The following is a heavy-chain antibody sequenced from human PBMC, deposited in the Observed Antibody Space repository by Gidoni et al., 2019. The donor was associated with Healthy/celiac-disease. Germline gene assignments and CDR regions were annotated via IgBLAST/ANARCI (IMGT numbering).Heavy chain of an antibody. CDR3: ARGSSIAARLPRL. CDR1: GGSFSGYY. D-gene: IGHD6-6*01. J-gene: IGHJ4*02. V-gene: IGHV4-34*01. Sequence: QVQLQQWGAGLLKPSETLSLTCAVYGGSFSGYYWSWIRQPPGKGLEWIGEINHSGSTNYNPSLKSRVTISVDTSKNQFSLKLSSVTAADTAVYYCARGSSIAARLPRLWGQGTLVTVSS. CDR2: INHSGST.